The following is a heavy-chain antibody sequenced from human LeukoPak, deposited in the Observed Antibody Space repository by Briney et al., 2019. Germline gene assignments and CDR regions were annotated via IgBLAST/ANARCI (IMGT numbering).Heavy chain of an antibody. Sequence: GGSLRLSCAASGFTFSSYSMNWVRQAPGKGLEWVASIRSDGSDKKYADSVKGQFTISRDNSKSTLNLQMNSLRPEDTAVYYCAKSQVTGWYDFDYWGQGTLVIVSS. V-gene: IGHV3-30*02. J-gene: IGHJ4*02. D-gene: IGHD6-19*01. CDR1: GFTFSSYS. CDR3: AKSQVTGWYDFDY. CDR2: IRSDGSDK.